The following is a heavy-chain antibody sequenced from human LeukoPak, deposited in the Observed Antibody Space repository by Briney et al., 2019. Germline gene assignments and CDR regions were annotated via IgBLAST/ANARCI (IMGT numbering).Heavy chain of an antibody. J-gene: IGHJ4*02. CDR1: GFTFGNYG. Sequence: GGSLRLSCAASGFTFGNYGMHWVRHAPGKGLEWVAVVWYDGSKTHYGDFVRGRFTVSRDISKNTLYLEMNSLRAEDTAVYYCAKDVVSGCSGHDRWAHFDSWGQGTLVTVSS. D-gene: IGHD6-19*01. V-gene: IGHV3-33*06. CDR3: AKDVVSGCSGHDRWAHFDS. CDR2: VWYDGSKT.